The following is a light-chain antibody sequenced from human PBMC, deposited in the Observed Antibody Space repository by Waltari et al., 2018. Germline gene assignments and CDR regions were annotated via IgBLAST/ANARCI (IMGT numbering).Light chain of an antibody. CDR1: QSMMTN. CDR3: QQYHHWST. Sequence: EIVMTQSPATLPVSPGERGTLSCWAIQSMMTNVAWYQQKPGQAPRLLIYDASTRATDTPARFSGSGSGTDFTLTISSLQSEDFAVYYCQQYHHWSTFGGGTKVEI. J-gene: IGKJ4*01. V-gene: IGKV3-15*01. CDR2: DAS.